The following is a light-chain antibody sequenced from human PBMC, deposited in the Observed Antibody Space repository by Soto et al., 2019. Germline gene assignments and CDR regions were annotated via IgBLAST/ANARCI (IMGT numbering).Light chain of an antibody. CDR2: EVS. CDR3: SSYTSSSTWV. CDR1: SSDVGGYNY. V-gene: IGLV2-14*01. Sequence: QSALTQPASVSRSPGQSITISCTGTSSDVGGYNYVSWYQQHPGKAPKLMIYEVSNRPSGVSNRFSGSKSGNTASLTISGPQAEDEADYYCSSYTSSSTWVFGGGTQLTVL. J-gene: IGLJ7*01.